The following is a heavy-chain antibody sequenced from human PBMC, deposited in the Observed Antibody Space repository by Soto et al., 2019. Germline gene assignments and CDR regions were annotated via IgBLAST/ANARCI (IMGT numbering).Heavy chain of an antibody. CDR2: IYPYDSDT. V-gene: IGHV5-51*01. CDR1: RDSFTNYW. Sequence: GESLKISCKGSRDSFTNYWIGWVRQMPGKGLEWMGIIYPYDSDTRYSPSFQGQVTISADKSISTAYLQWSSLKASDTAVYYCARQLVTATYTFGYWGQGTLVTVS. D-gene: IGHD2-21*02. CDR3: ARQLVTATYTFGY. J-gene: IGHJ4*02.